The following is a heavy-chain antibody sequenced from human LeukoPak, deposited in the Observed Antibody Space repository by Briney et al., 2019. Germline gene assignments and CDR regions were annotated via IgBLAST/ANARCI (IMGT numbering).Heavy chain of an antibody. D-gene: IGHD3-3*01. CDR3: AKDRLPIFGVVIPPHFDP. CDR2: IWYDGSNK. J-gene: IGHJ5*02. Sequence: GGSLRLSCAASGFTFSSYGMHWVRQAPGKGLEWVAVIWYDGSNKYYADSVKGRFTISRDNSKNTLYLQMNSLRAEDTAVYYCAKDRLPIFGVVIPPHFDPWGQGTLVTVSS. CDR1: GFTFSSYG. V-gene: IGHV3-33*06.